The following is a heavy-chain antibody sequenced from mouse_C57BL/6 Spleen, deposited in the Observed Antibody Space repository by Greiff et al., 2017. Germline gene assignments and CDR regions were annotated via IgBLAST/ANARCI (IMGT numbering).Heavy chain of an antibody. Sequence: QVQLQQPGAELVKPGASVKLSCKASGYTFTSYWMQWVKQRPGQGLEWIGEIDPSDSYTTYNQKFKGKATLTVDTSSSTAYMQLSSLTSEDSAVYYCARRTVYGMDYWGQGTTVTGSS. J-gene: IGHJ4*01. CDR2: IDPSDSYT. V-gene: IGHV1-50*01. CDR1: GYTFTSYW. D-gene: IGHD1-1*01. CDR3: ARRTVYGMDY.